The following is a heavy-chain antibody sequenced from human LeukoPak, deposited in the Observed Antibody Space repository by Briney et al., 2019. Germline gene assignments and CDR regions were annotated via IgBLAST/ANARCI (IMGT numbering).Heavy chain of an antibody. CDR3: AKGNGYSYGRYYFDY. CDR1: GFTFSSYA. J-gene: IGHJ4*02. D-gene: IGHD5-18*01. V-gene: IGHV3-23*01. Sequence: GGSLRLSCAASGFTFSSYAMGWVRQAPGKGQEWVSAITASGGNTYYADSVKGRFTISRDNSKNTLYLQVNSLRAEDTAVYYCAKGNGYSYGRYYFDYWGQGTLVTVSS. CDR2: ITASGGNT.